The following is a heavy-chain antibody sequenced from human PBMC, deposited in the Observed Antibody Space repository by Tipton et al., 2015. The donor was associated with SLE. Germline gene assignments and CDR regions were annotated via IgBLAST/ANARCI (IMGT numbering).Heavy chain of an antibody. V-gene: IGHV4-59*01. Sequence: TLSLTCTVSGGSISSYYWSWIRQPPGKGLEWIGYICYSGSTNYNPSLKSRVTISVDTSKNQFSLKLSSVTAADTAVYYCARDPTNWGSNWYFDLWGRGTLVTVSS. D-gene: IGHD7-27*01. J-gene: IGHJ2*01. CDR3: ARDPTNWGSNWYFDL. CDR2: ICYSGST. CDR1: GGSISSYY.